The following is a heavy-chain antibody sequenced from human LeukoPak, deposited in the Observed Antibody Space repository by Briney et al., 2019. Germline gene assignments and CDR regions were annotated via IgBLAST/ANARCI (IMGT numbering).Heavy chain of an antibody. J-gene: IGHJ3*02. CDR3: ARDLYYYDSSSYYLSYAFDI. CDR2: ISSSSSYT. V-gene: IGHV3-11*05. Sequence: PGGSLRLSCAASGFTFSDYYMSWIRQAPGKGLEWVSYISSSSSYTNYADSVKGRFTISRDNAKNSLYLQMNRLRAEDTAVYYCARDLYYYDSSSYYLSYAFDIWGQGTMVTVSS. CDR1: GFTFSDYY. D-gene: IGHD3-22*01.